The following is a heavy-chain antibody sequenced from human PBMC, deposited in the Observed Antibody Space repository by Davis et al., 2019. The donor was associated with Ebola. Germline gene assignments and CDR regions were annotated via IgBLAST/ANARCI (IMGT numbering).Heavy chain of an antibody. V-gene: IGHV1-18*01. CDR3: VRGDEQWLVRGFDY. D-gene: IGHD6-19*01. Sequence: NVQGRVTMTTDTSSATAYMELSSLRSEDTAVYYCVRGDEQWLVRGFDYWGQGTLVTVSS. J-gene: IGHJ4*02.